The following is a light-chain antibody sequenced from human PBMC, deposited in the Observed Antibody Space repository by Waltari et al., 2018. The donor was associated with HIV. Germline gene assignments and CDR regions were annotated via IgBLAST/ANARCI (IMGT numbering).Light chain of an antibody. CDR3: QVWDNDSDHVV. CDR2: NDN. V-gene: IGLV3-21*04. Sequence: SYVLTPPPSVSVAPGQTARITCGGNHIGSTRVHWHQQRPGQAPVLVIYNDNDRPSGIPERFSGSNSGNTATLTISRVEAGDEADYYCQVWDNDSDHVVFGGGTKLTVL. CDR1: HIGSTR. J-gene: IGLJ2*01.